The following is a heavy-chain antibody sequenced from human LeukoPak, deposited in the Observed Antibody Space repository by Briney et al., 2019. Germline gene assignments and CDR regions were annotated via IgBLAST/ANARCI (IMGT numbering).Heavy chain of an antibody. Sequence: PSQTLSLTCTVSGGSISSGSYYWSWIRQPAGKGLEWIGRIYTSGSTNYNPSLKSRVTISVDTSKNQFSLKLSSVTAADTAVYYCARGGDCSSTSCCYPHGWFDPWGQGTLVTVSS. J-gene: IGHJ5*02. V-gene: IGHV4-61*02. CDR3: ARGGDCSSTSCCYPHGWFDP. CDR1: GGSISSGSYY. CDR2: IYTSGST. D-gene: IGHD2-2*01.